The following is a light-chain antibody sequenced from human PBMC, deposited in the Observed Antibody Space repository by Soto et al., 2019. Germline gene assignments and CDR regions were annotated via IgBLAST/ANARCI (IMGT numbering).Light chain of an antibody. CDR3: QQYSGYSTWT. V-gene: IGKV1-5*01. Sequence: DSQITQSPSTLSTSVGDRVTITCRASQSIDRWLAWYQQKPGKAPKVLIWDATTLHRGVPSRFSGSRSGTEFTLTISSLQPDDFATYYCQQYSGYSTWTCGQGTKLDIK. CDR2: DAT. CDR1: QSIDRW. J-gene: IGKJ1*01.